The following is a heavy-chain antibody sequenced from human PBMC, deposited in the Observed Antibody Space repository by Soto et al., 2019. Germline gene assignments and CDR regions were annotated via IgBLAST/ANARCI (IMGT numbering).Heavy chain of an antibody. CDR2: ISGSGGST. Sequence: LSLSCAAFGFTFSSYAMSWVRQAPGKGLEWVSAISGSGGSTYYADSVKGRFTISRDNSKNTLYLQMNSLRAEDTAVYYCAKASGMLHHNWFDPWGQGTPVTVSS. J-gene: IGHJ5*02. V-gene: IGHV3-23*01. D-gene: IGHD2-8*01. CDR1: GFTFSSYA. CDR3: AKASGMLHHNWFDP.